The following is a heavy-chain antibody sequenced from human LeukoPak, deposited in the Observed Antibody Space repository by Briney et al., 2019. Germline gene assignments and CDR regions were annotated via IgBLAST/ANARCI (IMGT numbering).Heavy chain of an antibody. V-gene: IGHV4-39*01. CDR2: IYYSGST. D-gene: IGHD3-22*01. CDR3: ARFTYYYDSSGYSNHGNYFDY. Sequence: SETLCLTCTVSGGSISSSSYYWGWIRQPAGKGLEWIGSIYYSGSTYYNPSLKSRVTISVDTSKNQFSLKLSSVTAADTAVYYCARFTYYYDSSGYSNHGNYFDYWGQGTLVTVSS. J-gene: IGHJ4*02. CDR1: GGSISSSSYY.